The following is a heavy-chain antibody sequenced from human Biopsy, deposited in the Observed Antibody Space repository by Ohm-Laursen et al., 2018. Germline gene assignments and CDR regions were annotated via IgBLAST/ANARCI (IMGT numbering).Heavy chain of an antibody. Sequence: GTLSLTCPVSRDSISNYYWTWIRQSPGKGLEWIGYIYYTGSTNYNPSVKSRVTISVDTSKNQFSLKVSSVTAADTAVYFCTRKPNSLYYFDHWGQGTLVTVSS. CDR3: TRKPNSLYYFDH. V-gene: IGHV4-59*12. J-gene: IGHJ4*02. D-gene: IGHD1-14*01. CDR1: RDSISNYY. CDR2: IYYTGST.